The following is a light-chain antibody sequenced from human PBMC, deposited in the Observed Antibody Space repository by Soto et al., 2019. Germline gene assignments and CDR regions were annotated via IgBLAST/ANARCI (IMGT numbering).Light chain of an antibody. J-gene: IGKJ3*01. CDR1: QSVSSN. CDR2: GAS. CDR3: QQCNNWPLT. Sequence: EIVMTQSPATLSVSPGERATLSCRASQSVSSNLAWYQQKPGQAPRLLLYGASTRATGIPARFSGSGSGTEFTFTISSLQSEDFAVYYCQQCNNWPLTFGPGTKVDIK. V-gene: IGKV3-15*01.